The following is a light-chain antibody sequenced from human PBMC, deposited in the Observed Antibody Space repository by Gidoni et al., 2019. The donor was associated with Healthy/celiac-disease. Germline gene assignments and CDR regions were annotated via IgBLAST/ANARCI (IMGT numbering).Light chain of an antibody. CDR1: SRDAGGYNY. Sequence: QSALTQPASASGSPGQSITISCTGTSRDAGGYNYVSWYQQHPGKAPKLMIYEVSNRPSGVSNRFSGSKSGNTASLTISGLQAEDEADYYCSSYTSSSTLFGGGTKLTVL. CDR3: SSYTSSSTL. CDR2: EVS. J-gene: IGLJ2*01. V-gene: IGLV2-14*01.